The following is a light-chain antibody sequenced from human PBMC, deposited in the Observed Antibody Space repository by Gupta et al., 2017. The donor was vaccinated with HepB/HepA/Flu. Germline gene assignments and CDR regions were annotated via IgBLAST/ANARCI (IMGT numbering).Light chain of an antibody. CDR3: QAWDSRIVI. CDR1: NLGDKY. CDR2: QNN. J-gene: IGLJ2*01. Sequence: SYELTQPPSVSVSPGQTASITCSGDNLGDKYACWYQQKPGQSPTLVIYQNNKRPSGIPERFSGSNSGNTATLTISGTQAVDEADYYCQAWDSRIVIFGGGTKLTVL. V-gene: IGLV3-1*01.